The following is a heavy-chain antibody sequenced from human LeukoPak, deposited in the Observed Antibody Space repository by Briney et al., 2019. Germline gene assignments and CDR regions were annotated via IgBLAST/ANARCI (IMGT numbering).Heavy chain of an antibody. Sequence: SETLSLTCTVSGCSISSYYWSWIRQPPGKGLEWIGYIYYSGSTYYNPSLKSRVTISVDTSKNQFSLKLSSVTAADTAVYYCARHRVLLWFGELTWSYYFDYWGQGTLVTVSS. D-gene: IGHD3-10*01. CDR1: GCSISSYY. CDR2: IYYSGST. CDR3: ARHRVLLWFGELTWSYYFDY. V-gene: IGHV4-59*08. J-gene: IGHJ4*02.